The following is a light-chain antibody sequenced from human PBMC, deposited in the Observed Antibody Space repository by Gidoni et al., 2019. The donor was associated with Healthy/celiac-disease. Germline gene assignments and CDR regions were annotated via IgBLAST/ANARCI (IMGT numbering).Light chain of an antibody. V-gene: IGKV1-33*01. Sequence: DIQMTQSPSSLSASVGDRVTITCQAIQDISNYLNWYQQKPGKAPKLLIYDASNLETGVPSRFSGSGSGTDFTFTISSLQPKDIATYYCQHYDNLPPLLTFGGGTRVEIK. J-gene: IGKJ4*01. CDR1: QDISNY. CDR2: DAS. CDR3: QHYDNLPPLLT.